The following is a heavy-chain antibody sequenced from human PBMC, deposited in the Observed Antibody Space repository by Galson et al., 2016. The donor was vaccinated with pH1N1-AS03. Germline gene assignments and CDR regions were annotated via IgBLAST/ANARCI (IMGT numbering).Heavy chain of an antibody. CDR3: AVWGYMPDTHGLDV. J-gene: IGHJ6*04. CDR2: LAAVGDN. V-gene: IGHV3-13*01. CDR1: ELTLSNYD. D-gene: IGHD2-2*01. Sequence: SLRLSCAASELTLSNYDMHWVRQAPGKGLEWISILAAVGDNNYAGSVKGPFTISSETDKNSLHLQMTSLTAEDTAVYYCAVWGYMPDTHGLDVGDKVTPVIVSS.